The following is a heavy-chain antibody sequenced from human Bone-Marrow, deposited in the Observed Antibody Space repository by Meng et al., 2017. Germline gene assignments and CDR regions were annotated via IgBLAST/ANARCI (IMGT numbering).Heavy chain of an antibody. D-gene: IGHD2-2*01. J-gene: IGHJ4*02. Sequence: VQMPELGPGSLKPWGHLSLTCAVSGGSISSRNWWSWVRQPPGKGSEWIGAIYHSGSTNYKPSLKCRVTISVDKSKNQFSLKLSSVTAADTAVYYCARGTVVVPAEDHYSGYVFDYWGQGTLVTVSS. V-gene: IGHV4-4*02. CDR2: IYHSGST. CDR1: GGSISSRNW. CDR3: ARGTVVVPAEDHYSGYVFDY.